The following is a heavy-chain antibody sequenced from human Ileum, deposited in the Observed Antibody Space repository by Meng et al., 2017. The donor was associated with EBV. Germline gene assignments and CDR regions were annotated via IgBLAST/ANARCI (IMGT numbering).Heavy chain of an antibody. V-gene: IGHV4-39*01. CDR1: GGSISSTTYY. Sequence: QLPLPESGPALVKPSDTLSLTCTVPGGSISSTTYYWGWIRQPPGKGLEWIASIYYSGTSYYDPSLKSRVTISIDTSKNQFSLKLNSVTAADTALYFCASHYFYGSGAYRPFDSWGQGTLVTVSS. CDR3: ASHYFYGSGAYRPFDS. CDR2: IYYSGTS. D-gene: IGHD3-10*01. J-gene: IGHJ5*01.